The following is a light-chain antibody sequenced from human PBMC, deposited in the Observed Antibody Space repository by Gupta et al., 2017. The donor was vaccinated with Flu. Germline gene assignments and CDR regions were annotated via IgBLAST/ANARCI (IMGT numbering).Light chain of an antibody. V-gene: IGLV2-8*01. J-gene: IGLJ1*01. Sequence: QSALTQPPSASGSPGQSVTISCIGTSSDVGSYNYVSWYQQHPGKAPKLMIFEVSKRPSGVPDRFSGSKSGNTASLTVSGLQVEDEAEYYCSSYAGTNKPYVFGTGTKVTVL. CDR2: EVS. CDR1: SSDVGSYNY. CDR3: SSYAGTNKPYV.